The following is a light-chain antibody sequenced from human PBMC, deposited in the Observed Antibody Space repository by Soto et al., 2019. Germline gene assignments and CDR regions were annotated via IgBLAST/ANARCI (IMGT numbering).Light chain of an antibody. V-gene: IGKV3-20*01. CDR1: QTVGITY. J-gene: IGKJ5*01. CDR3: QQYGSSPLIS. CDR2: GAS. Sequence: VLTQSPGTLSLSPWESATLSCRASQTVGITYLTWYQQKPGQAPRLLIFGASKRATGIPDRFSGSGSGRDFTLTISGLEPEDFAVYDCQQYGSSPLISFGQGTRLEIK.